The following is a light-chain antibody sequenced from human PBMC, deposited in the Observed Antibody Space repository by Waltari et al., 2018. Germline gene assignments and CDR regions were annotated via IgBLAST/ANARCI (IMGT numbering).Light chain of an antibody. CDR1: QSVSIY. Sequence: ELVLTQSPATLSLSPGERATLSCRASQSVSIYLAWYQQKAGQAPRLLIHDASNRAPGIPARFSGSGSGTDFTLTISSLEPEDFAVYYCQQRYNWPPITFGQGTRLELK. CDR3: QQRYNWPPIT. V-gene: IGKV3-11*01. J-gene: IGKJ5*01. CDR2: DAS.